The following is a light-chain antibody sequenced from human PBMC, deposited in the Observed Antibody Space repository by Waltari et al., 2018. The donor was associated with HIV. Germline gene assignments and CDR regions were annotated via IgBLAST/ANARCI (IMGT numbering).Light chain of an antibody. CDR2: AAS. J-gene: IGKJ3*01. CDR3: PQYYSSPT. CDR1: KSVLSPSNNVNY. Sequence: DIVLTQSQATLSVTLGERAAIPCKSEKSVLSPSNNVNYFTWYQQRPGQRPTLLFDAASSRSSGVPARFTASGYRTDFPLPIDDLPAADVAVYFCPQYYSSPTF. V-gene: IGKV4-1*01.